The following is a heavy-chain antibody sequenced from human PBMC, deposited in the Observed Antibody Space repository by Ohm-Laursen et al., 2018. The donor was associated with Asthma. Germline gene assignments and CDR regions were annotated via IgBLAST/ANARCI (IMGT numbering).Heavy chain of an antibody. V-gene: IGHV3-30-3*01. D-gene: IGHD3-3*01. Sequence: SLRLSCSAPGFIFNNDFMSWIRQAPGKGLEWVAVGGSYYDGGLKYYADSVNGRFTVSRDDSKNTLYLQMNSLRPDDTAVYCCARDVMEWYLPAFDFWGQGTLVTVSS. CDR1: GFIFNNDF. J-gene: IGHJ4*02. CDR2: GGSYYDGGLK. CDR3: ARDVMEWYLPAFDF.